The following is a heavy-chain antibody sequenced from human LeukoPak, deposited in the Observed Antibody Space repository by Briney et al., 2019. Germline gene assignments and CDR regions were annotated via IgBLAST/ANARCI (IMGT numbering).Heavy chain of an antibody. CDR2: TYQSETT. Sequence: PSETLSLTCGVSGDSISSGYYWGWIRQPPGKGLEWIGYTYQSETTYYNPSLKSRVTISADTSKNQFSLKLSSVTAADTAVFYCARVRRRGSSGYPDGWGQGTLVTVSS. CDR3: ARVRRRGSSGYPDG. J-gene: IGHJ4*02. V-gene: IGHV4-38-2*01. D-gene: IGHD3-22*01. CDR1: GDSISSGYY.